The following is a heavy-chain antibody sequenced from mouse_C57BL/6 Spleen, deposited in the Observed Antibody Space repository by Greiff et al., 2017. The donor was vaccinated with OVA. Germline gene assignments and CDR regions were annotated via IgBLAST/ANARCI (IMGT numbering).Heavy chain of an antibody. CDR3: ARSRDSSGYWFAY. Sequence: QLQQPGAELVKPGASVKLSCKASGYTFTSYWMHWVKQRPGQGLEWIGMIHPNSGSTNYNEKFKSKATLTVDKSSSTAYMQLSSLTSEDSAVYYCARSRDSSGYWFAYWGQGTLVTVSA. J-gene: IGHJ3*01. D-gene: IGHD3-2*02. CDR1: GYTFTSYW. CDR2: IHPNSGST. V-gene: IGHV1-64*01.